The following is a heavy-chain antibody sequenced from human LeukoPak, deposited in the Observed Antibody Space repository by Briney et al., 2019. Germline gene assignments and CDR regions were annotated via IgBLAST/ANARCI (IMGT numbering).Heavy chain of an antibody. CDR1: GYTLTSYY. Sequence: GASVKVSCKASGYTLTSYYMHWVRQAPGQGLEWMGWINPKSGGTVYAQKFQGRVTMTRDTSSSTAYMELSRLRFDDTVVYYCARGPRITIFGVVMVNDAFDIWGQGTMVTVSS. CDR2: INPKSGGT. D-gene: IGHD3-3*01. CDR3: ARGPRITIFGVVMVNDAFDI. V-gene: IGHV1-2*02. J-gene: IGHJ3*02.